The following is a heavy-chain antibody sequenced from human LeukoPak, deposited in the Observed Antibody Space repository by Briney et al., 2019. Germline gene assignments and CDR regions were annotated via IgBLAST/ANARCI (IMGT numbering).Heavy chain of an antibody. CDR2: ISSSSSYI. CDR3: ARVRDHPYSSGLSPYYYYGMDV. V-gene: IGHV3-21*01. J-gene: IGHJ6*02. D-gene: IGHD6-19*01. CDR1: GFTFSSYS. Sequence: GGSLRLSCAASGFTFSSYSMNWVRQAPGKGLEWVSSISSSSSYIYYADSVKGRFTISRDNSKNTLYLQMNSLRAEDTAVYYCARVRDHPYSSGLSPYYYYGMDVWGQGTMVTVSS.